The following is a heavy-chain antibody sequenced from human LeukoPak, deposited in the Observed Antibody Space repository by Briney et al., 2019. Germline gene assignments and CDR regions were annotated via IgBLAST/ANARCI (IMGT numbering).Heavy chain of an antibody. CDR2: ISAYNGNT. J-gene: IGHJ5*02. CDR3: ARDRLFGVPAAIRDWFDP. D-gene: IGHD2-2*02. Sequence: ASVKVSCKASGYTFTSYGISWVRQAPGQRLEWMGWISAYNGNTNYAQKLQGRVTMTTDTSTSTAYMELRSLRSDDTAVYYCARDRLFGVPAAIRDWFDPWGQGTLVTVSS. V-gene: IGHV1-18*01. CDR1: GYTFTSYG.